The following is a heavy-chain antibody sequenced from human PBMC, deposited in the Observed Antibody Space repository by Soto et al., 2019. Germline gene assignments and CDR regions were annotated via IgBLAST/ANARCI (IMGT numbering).Heavy chain of an antibody. Sequence: SETLSLTCTVSGGSISSYYWSWIRQPPGKGLEWIGYIYYSGSTYYNPSLKSRVTISVDTSKNQFSLKLSSVTAADTAVYYCASSANYGSGPVYHYYGMDVWGQGTTVTVSS. J-gene: IGHJ6*02. D-gene: IGHD3-10*01. V-gene: IGHV4-59*08. CDR3: ASSANYGSGPVYHYYGMDV. CDR1: GGSISSYY. CDR2: IYYSGST.